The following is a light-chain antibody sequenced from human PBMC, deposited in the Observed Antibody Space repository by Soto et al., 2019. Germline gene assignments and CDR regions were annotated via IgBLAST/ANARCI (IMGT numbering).Light chain of an antibody. Sequence: QSALTQPASVSGSPGQSITISCTGTSSDVGGYNHVSWYQQHPGKAPKLIIYDVSNRPSGVSNRFSGSKSGNTASLSISGLQPEDEADYHCSSYTSRNTRVFGGGTKLTVL. CDR3: SSYTSRNTRV. V-gene: IGLV2-14*01. J-gene: IGLJ3*02. CDR2: DVS. CDR1: SSDVGGYNH.